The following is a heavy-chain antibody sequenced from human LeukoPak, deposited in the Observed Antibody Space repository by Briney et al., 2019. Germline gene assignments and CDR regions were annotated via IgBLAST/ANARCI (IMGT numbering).Heavy chain of an antibody. CDR3: AREGSAGSWYYFDY. J-gene: IGHJ4*02. V-gene: IGHV3-48*03. Sequence: GGSLRLPCVASGFTFSIYEVNWVRQAPGKGLEWVSYISSSDNNIYYADSVKGRFTISRDNAKNSLYLQMNSLRAEDTAVYYCAREGSAGSWYYFDYWGQGTLVTVSS. D-gene: IGHD6-13*01. CDR1: GFTFSIYE. CDR2: ISSSDNNI.